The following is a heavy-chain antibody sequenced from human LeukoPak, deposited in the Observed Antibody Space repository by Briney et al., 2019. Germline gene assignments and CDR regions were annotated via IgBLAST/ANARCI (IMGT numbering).Heavy chain of an antibody. J-gene: IGHJ4*02. CDR2: ISSSGTYK. D-gene: IGHD6-19*01. V-gene: IGHV3-21*01. CDR3: ARVAIAVAGDFDY. Sequence: PGGSLRLSCAVSGFTFSSYSMSWVRQAPGKGLEWVSSISSSGTYKYYADSVKGRFTISRDNAKNSLYFQMNSLRAEDTAVYYCARVAIAVAGDFDYWGQGTLVTVSS. CDR1: GFTFSSYS.